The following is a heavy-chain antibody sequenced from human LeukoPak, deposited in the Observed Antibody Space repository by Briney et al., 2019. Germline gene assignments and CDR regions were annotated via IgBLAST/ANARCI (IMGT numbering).Heavy chain of an antibody. CDR3: ARGKQLVWDY. V-gene: IGHV4-59*12. CDR2: IYYSGST. J-gene: IGHJ4*02. CDR1: GGSISSYY. D-gene: IGHD6-13*01. Sequence: SETLSLTCTVSGGSISSYYWSWIRQPPGKGLEWIGYIYYSGSTNYNPSLKSRVTISVDTSKNQFSLQLNSVTPEDTAVYYCARGKQLVWDYWGQGTLVTVSS.